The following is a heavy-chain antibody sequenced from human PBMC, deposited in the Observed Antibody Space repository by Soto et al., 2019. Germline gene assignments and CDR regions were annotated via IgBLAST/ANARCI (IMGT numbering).Heavy chain of an antibody. CDR2: FDPEDGET. CDR1: GYTLTELS. D-gene: IGHD3-3*01. Sequence: GASVKVSCKVSGYTLTELSMHWVRQAPGKGLEWMGGFDPEDGETIYAQKIQGKVTMTEDTSTDTAYMKLSSLKTKNTAVYYCATTGYTIFGVDGGYWGQGTLVTVSS. J-gene: IGHJ4*02. V-gene: IGHV1-24*01. CDR3: ATTGYTIFGVDGGY.